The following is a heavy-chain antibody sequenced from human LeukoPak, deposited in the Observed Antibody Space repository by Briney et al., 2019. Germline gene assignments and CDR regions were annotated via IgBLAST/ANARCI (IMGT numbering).Heavy chain of an antibody. D-gene: IGHD3-10*01. CDR3: ARDIDGSGSYSNYYYYYMDV. CDR2: NYDSGST. J-gene: IGHJ6*03. CDR1: GYSISSGYY. V-gene: IGHV4-38-2*02. Sequence: SETLSLTCTVSGYSISSGYYWGWIRQPPGQGVEWIGSNYDSGSTYYNPCLRNRVTISVDTSKTQFSLKLSSVTAADTAVYYCARDIDGSGSYSNYYYYYMDVWGKGTTVTISS.